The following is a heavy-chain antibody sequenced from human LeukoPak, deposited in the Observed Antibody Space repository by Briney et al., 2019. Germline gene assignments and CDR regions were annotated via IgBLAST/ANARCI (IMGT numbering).Heavy chain of an antibody. Sequence: ASVKVSCKASGYTFTGYYMHWVRQAPGQGLEWMGWINPNSGGTNYAQKLQGRVTMTTDTSTSTAYMELRSLRSDDTAVYYCARERGSTMYYYDSSGYPFDYWGQGTLVTVSS. J-gene: IGHJ4*02. D-gene: IGHD3-22*01. CDR2: INPNSGGT. V-gene: IGHV1-2*02. CDR1: GYTFTGYY. CDR3: ARERGSTMYYYDSSGYPFDY.